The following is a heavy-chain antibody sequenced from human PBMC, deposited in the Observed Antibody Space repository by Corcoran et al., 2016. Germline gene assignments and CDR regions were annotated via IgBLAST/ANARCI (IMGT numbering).Heavy chain of an antibody. CDR3: VTEGHGFGYHSFDI. CDR2: IKSKTDGGTT. D-gene: IGHD5-18*01. V-gene: IGHV3-15*01. Sequence: EVQLVESGGGLVKPGGYLRLSCAASGFTFSNAWMSWVRQAPGKGLEWVGRIKSKTDGGTTAYAAPVKGRFNISRDDSKTTLYLQMNSLKTDDTAVYYCVTEGHGFGYHSFDIWGQGTMVTVSS. J-gene: IGHJ3*02. CDR1: GFTFSNAW.